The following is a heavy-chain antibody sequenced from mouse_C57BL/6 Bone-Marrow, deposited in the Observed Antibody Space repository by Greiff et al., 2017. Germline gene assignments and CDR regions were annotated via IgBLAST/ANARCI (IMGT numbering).Heavy chain of an antibody. V-gene: IGHV1-63*01. CDR2: IYPGGGYT. J-gene: IGHJ4*01. Sequence: QVQLKESGAELVRPGTSVKMSCKASGYTFTNYWIGWAKQRPGHGLEWIGDIYPGGGYTNYNEKFKGKATLTADKSSSTAYMQFSSLTSEDSAIYYCARKGDYDYYAMDYWGQGTSGTVSS. D-gene: IGHD2-4*01. CDR3: ARKGDYDYYAMDY. CDR1: GYTFTNYW.